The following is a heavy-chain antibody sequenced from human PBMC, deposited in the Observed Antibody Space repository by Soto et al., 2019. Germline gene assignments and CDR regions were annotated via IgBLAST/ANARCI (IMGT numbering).Heavy chain of an antibody. V-gene: IGHV1-2*02. CDR3: AREAYYYGSGSYNWFDP. Sequence: ASVKVSCKASGYTFTGYYMHWVRQAPGQGLEWMGWINPNSGGTNYAQKFQGRVTMTRDTSISTAYMELSRLRSDDTAVYYCAREAYYYGSGSYNWFDPWGQGTLVTVSS. CDR1: GYTFTGYY. D-gene: IGHD3-10*01. J-gene: IGHJ5*02. CDR2: INPNSGGT.